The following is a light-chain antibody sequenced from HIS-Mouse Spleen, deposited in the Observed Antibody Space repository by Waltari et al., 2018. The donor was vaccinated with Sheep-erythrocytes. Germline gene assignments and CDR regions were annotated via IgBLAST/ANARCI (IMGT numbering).Light chain of an antibody. V-gene: IGLV2-11*01. Sequence: QSALTQPRSVSGSPGQSVTISCTGTSSDVGGYNYVSWYQQHPGKAPKLMIYDVSKWPSGIPERVSGSNSGNTATLTISGTQAMDEADYYCQAWDSSTAWNVVFGGGTKLTVL. CDR2: DVS. J-gene: IGLJ2*01. CDR3: QAWDSSTAWNVV. CDR1: SSDVGGYNY.